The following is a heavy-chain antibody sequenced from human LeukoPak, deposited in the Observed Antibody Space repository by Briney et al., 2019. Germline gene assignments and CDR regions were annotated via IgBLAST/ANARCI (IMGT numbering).Heavy chain of an antibody. V-gene: IGHV4-31*03. CDR1: GGSISSGGYY. CDR2: IYYSGST. D-gene: IGHD2-15*01. Sequence: SGTLSLTCTVSGGSISSGGYYWSWIRQHPGKGLEWIGYIYYSGSTYYNPSLKSRVTISVDTSRNQFSLKLSSVTAADTAVYYCARAQHPSYCSGGSCYSRHFDYWGQGTLVTVSS. J-gene: IGHJ4*02. CDR3: ARAQHPSYCSGGSCYSRHFDY.